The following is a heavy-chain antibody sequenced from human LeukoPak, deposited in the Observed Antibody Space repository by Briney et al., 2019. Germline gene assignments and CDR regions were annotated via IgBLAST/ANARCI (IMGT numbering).Heavy chain of an antibody. CDR3: ARGRRAGVKALINDRFDP. J-gene: IGHJ5*02. Sequence: EPLKISCKGSGYSFPSYLFAWVRQMPGKGLEWMGIIYPGDSAPRYSPSFRGQVPISADKSTSTAYLQWSSMKVSDTATYDCARGRRAGVKALINDRFDPWGQGTLVTVSS. CDR2: IYPGDSAP. V-gene: IGHV5-51*01. D-gene: IGHD3-10*01. CDR1: GYSFPSYL.